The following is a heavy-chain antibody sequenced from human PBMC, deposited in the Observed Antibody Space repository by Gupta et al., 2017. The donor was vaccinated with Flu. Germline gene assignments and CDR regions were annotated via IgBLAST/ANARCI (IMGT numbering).Heavy chain of an antibody. V-gene: IGHV3-7*01. D-gene: IGHD1-14*01. CDR1: GFNFRNHW. Sequence: EVQLVQSGGGLVQPGGSLGLSCAASGFNFRNHWMSGARQAPGKGLEWVANIKQDGGDKYYVDSVKGRFTISRDNAKNLLHLQMNSLRADDTAVYYCARDSERGSPGGGMDVWGQGTTVTVSS. J-gene: IGHJ6*02. CDR3: ARDSERGSPGGGMDV. CDR2: IKQDGGDK.